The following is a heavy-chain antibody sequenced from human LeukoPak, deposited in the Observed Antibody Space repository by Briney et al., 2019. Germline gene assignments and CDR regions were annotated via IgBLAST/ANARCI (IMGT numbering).Heavy chain of an antibody. J-gene: IGHJ4*02. CDR2: IKEDGSEQ. CDR1: GFTFRNYW. CDR3: ARGWGPFF. Sequence: GGSLRLSCAASGFTFRNYWMSWVRQAPGKGLEWVANIKEDGSEQYYVDSVKGRFTISRDNAKNSLYLQMSSLRAEDTAVYYCARGWGPFFWGQGTLVTVSS. V-gene: IGHV3-7*05. D-gene: IGHD7-27*01.